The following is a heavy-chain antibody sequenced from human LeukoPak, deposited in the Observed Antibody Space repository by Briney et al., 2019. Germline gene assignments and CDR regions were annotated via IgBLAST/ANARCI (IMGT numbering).Heavy chain of an antibody. CDR2: IIPIFGTA. CDR1: GGTFSSYA. CDR3: ARDSTPYYDFWSSLNWFDP. V-gene: IGHV1-69*05. Sequence: SVKVSCKASGGTFSSYAISWVRQAPGQGLEWMGGIIPIFGTANYAQKFQGRVTITRDTSASTAYMELSSLRSEDTAVYYCARDSTPYYDFWSSLNWFDPWGQGTLVTVSS. D-gene: IGHD3-3*01. J-gene: IGHJ5*02.